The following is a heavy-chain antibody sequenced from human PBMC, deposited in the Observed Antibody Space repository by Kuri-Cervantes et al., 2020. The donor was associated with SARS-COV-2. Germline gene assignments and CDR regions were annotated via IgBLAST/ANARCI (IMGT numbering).Heavy chain of an antibody. CDR2: IKPDGSEK. CDR1: GFTFRSYW. J-gene: IGHJ4*02. D-gene: IGHD5-24*01. CDR3: VREKGGWLPGDY. Sequence: GESLKISCAASGFTFRSYWMSWVRQAPGKGLEWVANIKPDGSEKNYVDSVKGRFTISRDNAKNSLYLQMDSLRAEDTAVYYCVREKGGWLPGDYRGQGTLVTVSS. V-gene: IGHV3-7*01.